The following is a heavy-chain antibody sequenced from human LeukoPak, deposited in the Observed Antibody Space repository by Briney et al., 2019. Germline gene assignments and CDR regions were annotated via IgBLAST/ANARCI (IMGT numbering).Heavy chain of an antibody. V-gene: IGHV3-7*04. D-gene: IGHD2-21*01. J-gene: IGHJ3*01. Sequence: GGSLRLSCASSGFHLSNYWMSLVRQAPGKGPKIVANIKEDGSEKNYPGFVKGRFTISRDNAKNSLHLQMNSLRAEDTAVYYCARDGLWVGLDSGKTRQAYWESWGQGTMVTVSS. CDR1: GFHLSNYW. CDR3: ARDGLWVGLDSGKTRQAYWES. CDR2: IKEDGSEK.